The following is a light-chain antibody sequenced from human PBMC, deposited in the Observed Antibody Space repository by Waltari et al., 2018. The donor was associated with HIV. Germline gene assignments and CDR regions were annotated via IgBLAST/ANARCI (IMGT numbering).Light chain of an antibody. CDR2: GAS. J-gene: IGKJ4*01. CDR1: QSVSSN. V-gene: IGKV3-15*01. CDR3: QQYNNWPPLT. Sequence: EIVMTQSPATLSVSPGERATLSCRASQSVSSNLAWYQQKPGQAPRLRIYGASTRATGIPARFSCSGSGTEFTLTISSLQSEDFAVYYCQQYNNWPPLTFGGGTKVEIK.